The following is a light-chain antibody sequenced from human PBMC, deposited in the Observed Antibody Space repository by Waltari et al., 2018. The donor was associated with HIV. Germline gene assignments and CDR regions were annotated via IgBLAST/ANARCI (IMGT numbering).Light chain of an antibody. CDR1: TSDVGFYDY. Sequence: QSALTQPPSVSGSPGQSVSISCPGTTSDVGFYDYVSWYQQYPGKAPNLIIFDDNQRPSGFPERFSGSKSGNTASLTISGLQTEDEADYFCCAYAAGHVSYVFGNGTAVAVL. J-gene: IGLJ1*01. CDR3: CAYAAGHVSYV. CDR2: DDN. V-gene: IGLV2-11*01.